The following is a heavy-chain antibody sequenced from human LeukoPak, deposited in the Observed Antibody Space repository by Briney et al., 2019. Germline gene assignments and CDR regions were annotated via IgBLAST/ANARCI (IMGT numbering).Heavy chain of an antibody. V-gene: IGHV3-7*03. CDR2: INHNGNVN. Sequence: GGSLRLSCAASGFTFSSYWMNWARQAPGKGLEWVASINHNGNVNYYVDSVKGRFTISRDNAKNALYLQLSNSRAEDTAVYFCARGGGLGVRGQGATVTVSS. CDR3: ARGGGLGV. D-gene: IGHD3-16*01. J-gene: IGHJ6*02. CDR1: GFTFSSYW.